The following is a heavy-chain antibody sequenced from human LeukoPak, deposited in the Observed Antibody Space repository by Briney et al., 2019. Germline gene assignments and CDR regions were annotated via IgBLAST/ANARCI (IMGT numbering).Heavy chain of an antibody. CDR3: ARDLSGSYLVDY. V-gene: IGHV1-69*04. D-gene: IGHD1-26*01. J-gene: IGHJ4*02. CDR2: IIPILGIA. CDR1: GGTFSSYA. Sequence: ASVKVSCKASGGTFSSYAISWVRQAPGQGLEWMGRIIPILGIANYAQKFQGRVTITADKSTSTAYMELSSLRSEDTAVYYCARDLSGSYLVDYWGQGTLVTVSS.